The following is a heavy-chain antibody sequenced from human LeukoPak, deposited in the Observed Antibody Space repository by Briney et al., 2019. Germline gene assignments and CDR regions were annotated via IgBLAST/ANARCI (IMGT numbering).Heavy chain of an antibody. CDR3: ARRRRTTVANYYYYYMDV. CDR1: GFTFSSYA. V-gene: IGHV3-64*01. J-gene: IGHJ6*03. CDR2: ISSNGGST. Sequence: GGSLRLSCAASGFTFSSYAMHWVRQAPGKGLEYVSAISSNGGSTYYANSVKGRFTISRDNSKNTLYLQMGSLRAEDMAVYYCARRRRTTVANYYYYYMDVWGKGTTVIISS. D-gene: IGHD4-11*01.